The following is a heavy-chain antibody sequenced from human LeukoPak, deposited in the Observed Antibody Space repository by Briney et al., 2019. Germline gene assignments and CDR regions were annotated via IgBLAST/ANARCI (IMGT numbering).Heavy chain of an antibody. J-gene: IGHJ6*02. D-gene: IGHD2-2*02. V-gene: IGHV1-8*02. CDR1: GYTFTSYD. Sequence: ASVKVSCKASGYTFTSYDINWVRQAPGQGLEWMGRMNPNSGNTGYAQKFQGRFSMTRNTSISTAYMELSSLRSEDTAVYYCARAGDEYCRSTSCYKPKLLFYYYYGMDVWGQGTTVTVSS. CDR3: ARAGDEYCRSTSCYKPKLLFYYYYGMDV. CDR2: MNPNSGNT.